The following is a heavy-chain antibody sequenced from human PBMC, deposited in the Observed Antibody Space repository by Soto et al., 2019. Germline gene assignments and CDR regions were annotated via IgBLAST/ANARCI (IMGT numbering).Heavy chain of an antibody. D-gene: IGHD6-19*01. Sequence: GASVKVSCKASGYTFTSYGISWVRQAPGQGLEWMGWISAYNGNTNYAQKLQGRDTMTTDTSTSTAYMELRSLRSDDTAVYYCARGWDLFSGWYRKANDAFDIWGQGTMVTVSS. CDR2: ISAYNGNT. V-gene: IGHV1-18*01. CDR1: GYTFTSYG. J-gene: IGHJ3*02. CDR3: ARGWDLFSGWYRKANDAFDI.